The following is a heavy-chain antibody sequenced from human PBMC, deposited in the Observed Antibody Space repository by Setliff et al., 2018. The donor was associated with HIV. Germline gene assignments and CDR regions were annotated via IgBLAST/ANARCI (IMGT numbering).Heavy chain of an antibody. Sequence: SETLSLTCTVSGGSIINNFWGWIRLPPGKGLEYIGYIYYSGNTDYNPSLKSRVTISVDRSKNQFSLKLNSVTAADTAVYYCARSPGVDTNMAFDYWGQGMLVTVSS. V-gene: IGHV4-59*01. D-gene: IGHD5-18*01. CDR2: IYYSGNT. CDR3: ARSPGVDTNMAFDY. CDR1: GGSIINNF. J-gene: IGHJ4*02.